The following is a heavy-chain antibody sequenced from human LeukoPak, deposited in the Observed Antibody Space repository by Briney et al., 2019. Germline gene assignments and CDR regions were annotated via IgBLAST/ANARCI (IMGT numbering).Heavy chain of an antibody. Sequence: SVKVSCKASGGTFSSYAISWVRQAPGQGLEWMGRIIPIFGTANYAQKFQGRVTITTDESTSTAYMELSSLRSEDTAVYYCARSVRGYDFSGDYWGQGTLVTVSS. CDR2: IIPIFGTA. V-gene: IGHV1-69*05. CDR3: ARSVRGYDFSGDY. D-gene: IGHD3-3*01. CDR1: GGTFSSYA. J-gene: IGHJ4*02.